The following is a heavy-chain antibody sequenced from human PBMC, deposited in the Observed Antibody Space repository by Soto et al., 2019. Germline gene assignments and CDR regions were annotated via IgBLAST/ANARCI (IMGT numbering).Heavy chain of an antibody. CDR2: IYPGDSDT. CDR1: GYSFTSYW. V-gene: IGHV5-51*01. CDR3: ARPSGSGWYRNAFDI. J-gene: IGHJ3*02. D-gene: IGHD6-19*01. Sequence: PGESLKISCKGSGYSFTSYWIGWVRQMPGKGLEWMGIIYPGDSDTRYSPSFQGQVTISADKSISTAYLQWSSLKASDTAMYYCARPSGSGWYRNAFDIWGQGTMVTVSS.